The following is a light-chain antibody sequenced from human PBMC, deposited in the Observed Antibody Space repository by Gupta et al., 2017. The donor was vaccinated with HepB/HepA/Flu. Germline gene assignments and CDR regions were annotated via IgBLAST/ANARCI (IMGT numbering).Light chain of an antibody. CDR3: GTWDSSLGVVV. Sequence: QYVFTQPPSLSAAPGQKGTISCSGSSSNIGNNDVSWYQQLPGTAPKVLISENNKRPSGIPARFSASKSGTSATLGITGLQTADEADYYCGTWDSSLGVVVFGGGTKLTVL. V-gene: IGLV1-51*02. J-gene: IGLJ2*01. CDR2: ENN. CDR1: SSNIGNND.